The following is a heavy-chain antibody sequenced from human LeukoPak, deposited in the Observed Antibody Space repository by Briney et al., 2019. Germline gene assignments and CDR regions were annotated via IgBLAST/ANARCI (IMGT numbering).Heavy chain of an antibody. CDR1: GFTFSSYW. D-gene: IGHD3-3*01. CDR3: AKDSITIFGVVIHFDY. Sequence: GGSLRLSCAASGFTFSSYWMSWVRQAPGKGLEWVSGISWNSGSIGYADSVKGRFTISRDNAKNSLYLQMNSLRAEDTALYYCAKDSITIFGVVIHFDYWGQGTLVTVSS. CDR2: ISWNSGSI. J-gene: IGHJ4*02. V-gene: IGHV3-9*01.